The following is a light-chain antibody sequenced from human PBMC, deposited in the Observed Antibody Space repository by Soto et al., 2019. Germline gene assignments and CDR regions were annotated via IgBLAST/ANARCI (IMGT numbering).Light chain of an antibody. Sequence: EMVLTQSPGTLSLSPGERATLSCRASQSVSSSYLAWYQQKPGQAPRLLIYGASSRATGIPDRFSGSGSGTDFTLTISRLQPEDFAVYYCQQFFTFGPATKVDIK. CDR3: QQFFT. J-gene: IGKJ3*01. CDR2: GAS. V-gene: IGKV3-20*01. CDR1: QSVSSSY.